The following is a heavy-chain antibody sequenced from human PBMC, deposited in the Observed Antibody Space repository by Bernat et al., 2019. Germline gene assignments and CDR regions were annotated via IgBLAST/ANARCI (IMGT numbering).Heavy chain of an antibody. CDR1: GFTFSSYS. D-gene: IGHD3-10*01. J-gene: IGHJ4*02. Sequence: EVQLVESGGGLVKPGGSLRLSCVGSGFTFSSYSMNWVRQAPGKGLEWVSSIRGGSSYIYYADSMQGRFTISRDNAKNSLYLQMDSLRAEDTAVYFCARGPLGEPPHDYWGQGTLVTVSS. CDR3: ARGPLGEPPHDY. V-gene: IGHV3-21*01. CDR2: IRGGSSYI.